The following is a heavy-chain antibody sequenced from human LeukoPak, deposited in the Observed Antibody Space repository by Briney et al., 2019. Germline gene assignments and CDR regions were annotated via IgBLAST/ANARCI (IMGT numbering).Heavy chain of an antibody. D-gene: IGHD3-10*01. J-gene: IGHJ6*04. Sequence: ASETLSLTCAVSGGPISSSNWWSWVRQPPGKGLEWIGEIYHSGSTNYNPSLKSRVTISVDKSKNQFSLKLSSVTAADTAVYYCASYGSGSYYYGMDVWGKGTTVTVSS. CDR3: ASYGSGSYYYGMDV. CDR1: GGPISSSNW. CDR2: IYHSGST. V-gene: IGHV4-4*02.